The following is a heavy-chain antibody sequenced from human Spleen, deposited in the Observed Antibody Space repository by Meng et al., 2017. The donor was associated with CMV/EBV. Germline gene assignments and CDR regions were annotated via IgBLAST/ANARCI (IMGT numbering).Heavy chain of an antibody. CDR1: GYTFTSYG. D-gene: IGHD1-26*01. CDR3: AREMPSYGGSYYDDY. V-gene: IGHV1-18*01. J-gene: IGHJ4*02. CDR2: ISAYNGNT. Sequence: ASVKVSCKASGYTFTSYGIGWVRQAPGQGLEWMGWISAYNGNTNYAQKLQGRVTMTTDTSTSTAYMELRSLRSDDTAVYYCAREMPSYGGSYYDDYWGQGTLVTVSS.